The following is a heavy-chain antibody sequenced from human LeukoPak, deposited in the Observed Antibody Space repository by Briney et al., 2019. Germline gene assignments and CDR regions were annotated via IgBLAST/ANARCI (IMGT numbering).Heavy chain of an antibody. J-gene: IGHJ6*02. CDR2: ISSSSSYI. CDR3: ARDPRYFDWLTGGYFYYYGMDV. CDR1: GFTFNTYA. V-gene: IGHV3-21*01. D-gene: IGHD3-9*01. Sequence: PGGSLRLSCAASGFTFNTYAMNWVRQAPGKGLEWVSSISSSSSYIYYADSVKGRFTISRDNAKNPLYLQMNSLRAEDTAVYYCARDPRYFDWLTGGYFYYYGMDVWGQGTTVTVSS.